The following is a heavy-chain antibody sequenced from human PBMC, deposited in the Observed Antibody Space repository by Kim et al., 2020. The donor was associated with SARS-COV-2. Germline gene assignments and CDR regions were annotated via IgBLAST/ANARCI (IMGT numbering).Heavy chain of an antibody. CDR1: GFTFSGYA. Sequence: GGSLRLSCAASGFTFSGYAMNWVRQAPGKGLEWVSTITDNGKRTYYADSVKGRFTISRDNSKNTLYLQMNSLRVEDTAIYYCANYRQQLQVSGDYWGQGTLVTVSS. CDR2: ITDNGKRT. CDR3: ANYRQQLQVSGDY. J-gene: IGHJ4*02. V-gene: IGHV3-23*01. D-gene: IGHD6-13*01.